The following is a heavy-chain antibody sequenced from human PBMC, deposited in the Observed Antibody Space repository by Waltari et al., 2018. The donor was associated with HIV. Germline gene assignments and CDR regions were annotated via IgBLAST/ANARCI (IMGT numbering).Heavy chain of an antibody. Sequence: QVQLVESGGGVVPPGWSLRLSCAASGFPFSSYALPWVRQAPGKGLEWVAVTSYDGSNKYYADSVKGRFTISRDNSKNTLYLQMNSLRAEDTAVYYCARGIAVAGTPFGYWGQGTLVTVSS. J-gene: IGHJ4*02. D-gene: IGHD6-19*01. CDR3: ARGIAVAGTPFGY. CDR1: GFPFSSYA. CDR2: TSYDGSNK. V-gene: IGHV3-30*01.